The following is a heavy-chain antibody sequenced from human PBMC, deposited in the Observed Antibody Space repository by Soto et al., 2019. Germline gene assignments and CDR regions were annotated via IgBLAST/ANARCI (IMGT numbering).Heavy chain of an antibody. Sequence: KPWGSLRLSCATSGFIFITSDIRFFRHSPLKGLEYVSSINYNGIYKFYAEPAKGRFTISRDNAKNSLYLQMNSLTAEDTAVYYCARKSNSDMSGYDYFDFWGRGTLVTVSS. CDR3: ARKSNSDMSGYDYFDF. CDR2: INYNGIYK. D-gene: IGHD3-22*01. CDR1: GFIFITSD. V-gene: IGHV3-21*06. J-gene: IGHJ4*02.